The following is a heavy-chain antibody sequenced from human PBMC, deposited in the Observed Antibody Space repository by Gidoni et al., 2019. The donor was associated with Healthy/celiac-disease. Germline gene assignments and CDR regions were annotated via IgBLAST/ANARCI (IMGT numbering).Heavy chain of an antibody. V-gene: IGHV1-69*04. CDR3: ARVNSGRLDY. J-gene: IGHJ4*02. CDR2: IIPILGIA. D-gene: IGHD1-26*01. CDR1: GGTFSSYA. Sequence: QVQLVQSGAAVQKPGPSVKFSCTASGGTFSSYAISWVRQAPAQGLEWMGRIIPILGIANYAQKFQGRVTITADKSTSSAYMELSSLRSEDTAVYYCARVNSGRLDYWGQGTLVTVSS.